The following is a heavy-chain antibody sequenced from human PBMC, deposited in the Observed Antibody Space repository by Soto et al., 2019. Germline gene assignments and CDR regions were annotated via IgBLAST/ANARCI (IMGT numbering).Heavy chain of an antibody. CDR1: GFTLSSYA. J-gene: IGHJ5*02. V-gene: IGHV3-23*01. D-gene: IGHD3-10*02. CDR2: ISGSGGST. Sequence: GGFLRLSCAPSGFTLSSYAMSWVRQAPGKGLEWVSAISGSGGSTYYADSVKGRFTLSRDNSKNTLYLQMNSLRAEDTAVSYWGRRSRAYVLDSVDACGEGALV. CDR3: GRRSRAYVLDSVDA.